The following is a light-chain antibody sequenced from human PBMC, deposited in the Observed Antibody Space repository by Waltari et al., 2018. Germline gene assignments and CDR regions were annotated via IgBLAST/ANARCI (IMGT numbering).Light chain of an antibody. CDR2: NAS. J-gene: IGKJ1*01. Sequence: EIVLTQSPGTLSFSQGERATLSCRASQAISNSYLAWYQQKPGQAPRLLIYNASLRGTGIPDKFSGSGSGTDFTLTISRLEPEDFAVYYCQQYGSPPRTFGQGTKVEIK. CDR3: QQYGSPPRT. CDR1: QAISNSY. V-gene: IGKV3-20*01.